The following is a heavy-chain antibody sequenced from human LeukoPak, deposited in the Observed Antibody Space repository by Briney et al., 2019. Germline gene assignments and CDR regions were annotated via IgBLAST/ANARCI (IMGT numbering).Heavy chain of an antibody. D-gene: IGHD6-13*01. CDR1: GFTVSSNY. J-gene: IGHJ4*02. Sequence: GGSLRLSCAASGFTVSSNYMSWVRQAPGKGLEWVSVIYSGGSTYYADSVKGRFTISIDNSKNTLYLQMDSLRAEDTAVYYCARERRAAASDWGQGTLVTVSS. CDR2: IYSGGST. V-gene: IGHV3-66*01. CDR3: ARERRAAASD.